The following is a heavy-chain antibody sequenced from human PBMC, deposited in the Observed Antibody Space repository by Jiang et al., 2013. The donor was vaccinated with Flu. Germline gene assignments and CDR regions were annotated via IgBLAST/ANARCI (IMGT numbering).Heavy chain of an antibody. J-gene: IGHJ4*02. V-gene: IGHV4-34*01. CDR2: INHSGST. Sequence: LKPSETLSLTCAVYGGSFSGYYWSWIRQPPGKGLEWIGEINHSGSTNYNPSLKSRVTISVDTSKNQFSLKLSSVTAADTAVYYCARSLTPNYYDSSGYYRYWGQGTLVTVSS. CDR3: ARSLTPNYYDSSGYYRY. CDR1: GGSFSGYY. D-gene: IGHD3-22*01.